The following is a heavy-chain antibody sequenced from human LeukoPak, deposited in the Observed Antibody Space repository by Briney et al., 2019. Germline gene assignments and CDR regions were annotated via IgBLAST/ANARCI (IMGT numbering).Heavy chain of an antibody. V-gene: IGHV1-2*02. J-gene: IGHJ4*02. CDR1: GYTFTNYY. CDR3: ARERETTAFDF. D-gene: IGHD1-1*01. Sequence: AAVTVSFKASGYTFTNYYIHWVRQAPGQGLEWMGWINPNSGCTNYAQKFQGRVTMTRATSISTAYMEVSRLRSDDTAVYYCARERETTAFDFWGQGTLVTVSS. CDR2: INPNSGCT.